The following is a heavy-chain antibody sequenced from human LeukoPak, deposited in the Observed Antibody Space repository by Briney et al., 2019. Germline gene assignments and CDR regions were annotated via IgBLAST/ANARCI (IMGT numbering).Heavy chain of an antibody. CDR3: ARAPARDYYGSGSYGDY. J-gene: IGHJ4*02. CDR2: ISAYNGNT. V-gene: IGHV1-18*01. Sequence: ASVKVSCKASGYTFTSYGISWVRQAPGQGLEWMGWISAYNGNTNYAQKLQGRVTMTTDTYTSTAYMELRSLRSDDTAVYYCARAPARDYYGSGSYGDYWGQGTLVTVSS. CDR1: GYTFTSYG. D-gene: IGHD3-10*01.